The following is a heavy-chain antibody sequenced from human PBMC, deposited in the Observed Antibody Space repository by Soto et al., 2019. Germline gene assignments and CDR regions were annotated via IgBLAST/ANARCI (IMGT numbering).Heavy chain of an antibody. CDR3: ASRTGDTDYFDY. D-gene: IGHD7-27*01. CDR1: GGTFSSYA. J-gene: IGHJ4*02. CDR2: IIPIFGTA. Sequence: QVQLVQSGAEVKKPGSSVKVSCKASGGTFSSYAISWVRQAPGQGLEWMGGIIPIFGTANYAQKFQGRVTITADESTSTADMELSSLRSEDRVVYYCASRTGDTDYFDYWGQGTLVTVSS. V-gene: IGHV1-69*01.